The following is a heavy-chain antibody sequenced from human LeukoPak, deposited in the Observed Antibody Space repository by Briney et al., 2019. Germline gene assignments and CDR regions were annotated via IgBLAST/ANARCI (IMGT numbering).Heavy chain of an antibody. J-gene: IGHJ5*02. CDR1: GYTFTTYG. CDR3: ARDFLCTNGVCHDCFDP. Sequence: VASVKVSCKASGYTFTTYGISWVRQAPEQGLEWMGWIGTYNGDTNYAQKLQGRVTMTTDSSTTTAYMELRSLRSDDTAVYYCARDFLCTNGVCHDCFDPWGQGTLVTVSS. V-gene: IGHV1-18*01. CDR2: IGTYNGDT. D-gene: IGHD2-8*01.